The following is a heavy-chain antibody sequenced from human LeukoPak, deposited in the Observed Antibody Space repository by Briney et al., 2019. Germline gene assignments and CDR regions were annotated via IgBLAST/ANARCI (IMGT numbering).Heavy chain of an antibody. CDR3: ARHRPGITMVRPRGWFDP. CDR2: INHSGST. CDR1: GYSISSGYY. J-gene: IGHJ5*02. D-gene: IGHD3-10*01. V-gene: IGHV4-38-2*02. Sequence: SETLSLTCSVSGYSISSGYYWGWIRQPPGKGLEWIGEINHSGSTNYNPSLKSRVTISVDTSKNQFSLKLSSVTAADTAVYYCARHRPGITMVRPRGWFDPWGQGTLVTVSS.